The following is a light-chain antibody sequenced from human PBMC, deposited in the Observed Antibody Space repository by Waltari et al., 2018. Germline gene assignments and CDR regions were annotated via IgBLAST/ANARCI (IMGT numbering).Light chain of an antibody. CDR3: ISRYSSGNHVL. CDR2: GKN. CDR1: CLRTYF. J-gene: IGLJ3*02. Sequence: SSGLTQDHAVPVALGQIVRITCQGDCLRTYFANCYQQKPGQAPLLVIYGKNIRPSGIPYRFSCSSSEDTPSLTITCAHAEDEAYYFCISRYSSGNHVLFGGGTKLTVL. V-gene: IGLV3-19*01.